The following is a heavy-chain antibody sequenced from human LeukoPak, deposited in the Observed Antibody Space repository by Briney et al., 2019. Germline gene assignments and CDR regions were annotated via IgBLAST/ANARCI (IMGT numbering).Heavy chain of an antibody. D-gene: IGHD3-22*01. J-gene: IGHJ3*02. CDR2: MKPNSGNT. CDR1: GYTFTSYD. Sequence: GASVKVSCKASGYTFTSYDINWVRQATGQGLEWMGWMKPNSGNTGYAQKFQGRVTMTRNTSISTAYMELSSLRSEDTAVYCCARGLRYYDSSGYYSDADAFDIWGQGTMVTVSS. V-gene: IGHV1-8*01. CDR3: ARGLRYYDSSGYYSDADAFDI.